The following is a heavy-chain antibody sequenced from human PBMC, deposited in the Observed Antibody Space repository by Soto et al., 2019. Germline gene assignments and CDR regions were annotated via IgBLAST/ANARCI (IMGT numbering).Heavy chain of an antibody. V-gene: IGHV1-69*13. CDR3: ARDLQNFDWLSRVGHWFDP. J-gene: IGHJ5*02. CDR1: GGTFSSYA. Sequence: SVKVSCKASGGTFSSYAISWVRQAPGQGLEWMGGIIPIFGTANYAQKFQGRVTITADESTSTAYMELSSLRSEDTAVYYCARDLQNFDWLSRVGHWFDPWGQGTLVTVSS. D-gene: IGHD3-9*01. CDR2: IIPIFGTA.